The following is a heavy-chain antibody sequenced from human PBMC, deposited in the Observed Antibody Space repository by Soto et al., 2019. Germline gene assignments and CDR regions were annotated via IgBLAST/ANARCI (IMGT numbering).Heavy chain of an antibody. D-gene: IGHD6-19*01. CDR3: ARDQVRYSSGWFMDY. CDR2: IWYDGSNK. CDR1: GFTFNNYG. V-gene: IGHV3-33*01. J-gene: IGHJ4*02. Sequence: QVQLVESGGGVVQPGRSLRLSCAASGFTFNNYGMHWVRQAPGKGLEWVAVIWYDGSNKYYADSVKGRFTISRDNSKNTLYLQMNSLRAGDTAVFYCARDQVRYSSGWFMDYWGQGTLVTVSS.